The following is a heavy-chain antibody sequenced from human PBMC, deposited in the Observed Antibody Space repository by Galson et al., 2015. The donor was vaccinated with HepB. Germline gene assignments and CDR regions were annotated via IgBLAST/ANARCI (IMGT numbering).Heavy chain of an antibody. CDR1: GGSISSGGYY. Sequence: TLSLTCTVSGGSISSGGYYWSWIRQHPGKGLEWIGYIYYSGSTYYNPSLKSRVTISVDTSKNQFSLKLSSVTAADTAVYYCARDRSDCSGGSCYSILFDPWGQGTLVTVSS. CDR3: ARDRSDCSGGSCYSILFDP. D-gene: IGHD2-15*01. CDR2: IYYSGST. V-gene: IGHV4-31*03. J-gene: IGHJ5*02.